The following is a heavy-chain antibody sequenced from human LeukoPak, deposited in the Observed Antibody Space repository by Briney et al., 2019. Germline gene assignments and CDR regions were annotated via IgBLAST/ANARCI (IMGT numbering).Heavy chain of an antibody. CDR2: INHSGST. CDR1: GGSFSGYY. J-gene: IGHJ3*02. D-gene: IGHD3-16*01. Sequence: SETLSLTCAVYGGSFSGYYWSWIRQPPGKGLEWIGEINHSGSTNYNPSLKSRVTISVDTSKNQFSLKLSSVTPEDTAVYYCTRARDAFTRKSVFDIWGQGTMVTVSS. CDR3: TRARDAFTRKSVFDI. V-gene: IGHV4-34*01.